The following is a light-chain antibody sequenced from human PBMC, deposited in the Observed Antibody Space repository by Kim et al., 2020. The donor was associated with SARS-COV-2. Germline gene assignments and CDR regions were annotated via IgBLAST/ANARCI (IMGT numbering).Light chain of an antibody. CDR3: QQYDSYSYS. Sequence: SASVGDSVTLTCRASQGVNAWVAWYQQKPGQAPNMWIYDVNTLKTGVPSRFSGRGSGTTFTLTISSVQPDDFATYYCQQYDSYSYSFGQGTKLEI. CDR1: QGVNAW. V-gene: IGKV1-5*01. CDR2: DVN. J-gene: IGKJ2*03.